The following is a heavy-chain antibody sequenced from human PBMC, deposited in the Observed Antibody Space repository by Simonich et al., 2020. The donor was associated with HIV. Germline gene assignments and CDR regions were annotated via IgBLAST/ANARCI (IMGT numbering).Heavy chain of an antibody. CDR3: ARRHPTTVTTPYFDY. J-gene: IGHJ4*02. V-gene: IGHV4-34*01. CDR1: GGFFSGYY. D-gene: IGHD4-17*01. CDR2: INHSVST. Sequence: QVQLQQWGAGLLKPSETLSLTCAVYGGFFSGYYWSWIRQPPGKGLEWIGEINHSVSTNYNPSLKSRATISVDTSKNQFSLKLSSVTAADTAVYYCARRHPTTVTTPYFDYWGQGTLVTVSS.